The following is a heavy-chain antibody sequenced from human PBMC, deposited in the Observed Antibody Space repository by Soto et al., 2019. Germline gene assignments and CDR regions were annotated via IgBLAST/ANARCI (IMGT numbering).Heavy chain of an antibody. CDR2: VRGNGDPP. V-gene: IGHV3-64D*06. J-gene: IGHJ4*02. CDR3: VKSRGGNNFDFFD. CDR1: GFTFSSYA. D-gene: IGHD5-12*01. Sequence: GGSLRLSCSASGFTFSSYAMHWVRQAPGKGLEYVSGVRGNGDPPFYADSVKGRFTISRGNSKNTLYLQMSSLSADDTAVYYCVKSRGGNNFDFFDWGQGALVTVSS.